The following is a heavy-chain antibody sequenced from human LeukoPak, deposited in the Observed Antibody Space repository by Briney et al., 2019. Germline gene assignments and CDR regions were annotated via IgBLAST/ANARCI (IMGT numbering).Heavy chain of an antibody. J-gene: IGHJ6*02. CDR2: ISGSGGST. Sequence: GGSLRLSCAASGFTFSSYAMSWVRQAPGKGLEWVSAISGSGGSTYYADSVKDRFTISRDNSKNTLYLQMNSLRAEDTAVYYCAKDAERDSSGYYYYYGMDVWGQGTAVTVSS. V-gene: IGHV3-23*01. D-gene: IGHD3-22*01. CDR3: AKDAERDSSGYYYYYGMDV. CDR1: GFTFSSYA.